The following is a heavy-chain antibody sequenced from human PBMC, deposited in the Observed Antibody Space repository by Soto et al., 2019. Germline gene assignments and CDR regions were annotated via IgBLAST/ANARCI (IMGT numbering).Heavy chain of an antibody. Sequence: GGSLRLSCAASGFTFSSYAMHWVRQAPGKGLEWVAVISYDGSNKYYADSVKGRFTISRDNSKNTLYLQMNSLRAEDTAVYYCAGFRFYYGMDVWGQGTTVTVSS. CDR2: ISYDGSNK. CDR3: AGFRFYYGMDV. D-gene: IGHD3-10*01. CDR1: GFTFSSYA. V-gene: IGHV3-30-3*01. J-gene: IGHJ6*02.